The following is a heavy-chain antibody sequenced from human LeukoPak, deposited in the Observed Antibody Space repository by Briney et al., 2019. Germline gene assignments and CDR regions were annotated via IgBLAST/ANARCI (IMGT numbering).Heavy chain of an antibody. CDR1: GFTFGDYA. CDR2: IRSKAYGGTT. CDR3: TRGKSSSWYPEGSYYFDY. V-gene: IGHV3-49*04. Sequence: GGSLRLSCTASGFTFGDYAMSWVRQAPGKGLEWVGFIRSKAYGGTTEYAASVKGRFTISRDDSKSIAYLQMNSLKTEDTAVYYCTRGKSSSWYPEGSYYFDYWGQGTLVTVPS. D-gene: IGHD6-13*01. J-gene: IGHJ4*02.